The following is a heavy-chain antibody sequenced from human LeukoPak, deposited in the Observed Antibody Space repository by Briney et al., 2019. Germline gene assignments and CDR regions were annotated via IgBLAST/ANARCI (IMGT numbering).Heavy chain of an antibody. J-gene: IGHJ3*02. CDR1: GFTFSSYA. V-gene: IGHV3-23*01. D-gene: IGHD3-10*01. CDR3: AKDRPDYYGSGSYLGAFDI. Sequence: GGSLRLSCAASGFTFSSYAMSWVRQAPGKGLEWVSAISGSGSSTYYADSVKGRFTISRDNSKNTLYLQMNSLRAEDTAVYYCAKDRPDYYGSGSYLGAFDIWGQGTMVTVSS. CDR2: ISGSGSST.